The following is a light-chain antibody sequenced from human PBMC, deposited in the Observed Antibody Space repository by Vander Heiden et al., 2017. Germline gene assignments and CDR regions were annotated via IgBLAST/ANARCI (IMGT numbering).Light chain of an antibody. J-gene: IGKJ2*01. CDR1: QSVSSS. CDR2: GAS. CDR3: QQYNNWPPYT. Sequence: EIVMTQSPATLPVSPGERATLSCRASQSVSSSLAWYQQKPGQAPRLLIYGASTRATGIPARFSGSGSGTEFTLTISSLQSEDFAVYYCQQYNNWPPYTFGQGTKLEIK. V-gene: IGKV3-15*01.